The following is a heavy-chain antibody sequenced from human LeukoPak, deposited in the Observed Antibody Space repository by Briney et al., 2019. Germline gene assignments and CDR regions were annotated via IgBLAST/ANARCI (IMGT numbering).Heavy chain of an antibody. J-gene: IGHJ5*02. CDR2: ISSSSSTI. CDR3: ARASPGFDP. CDR1: GFTFGSYS. V-gene: IGHV3-48*01. Sequence: GGSLRLSCAASGFTFGSYSMNWVRQAPGKGLEWVSYISSSSSTIYYADSVRGRFTISRDSAKNSLYLQMSSLRAEDTAVYYCARASPGFDPWGQGTLVTVSS.